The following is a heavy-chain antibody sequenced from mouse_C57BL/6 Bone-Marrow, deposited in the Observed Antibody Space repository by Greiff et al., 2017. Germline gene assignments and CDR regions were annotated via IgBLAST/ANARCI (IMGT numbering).Heavy chain of an antibody. CDR3: ARTGDGYPFAY. V-gene: IGHV1-50*01. Sequence: QVHVKQPGAELVKPGASVKLSCKASGYTFTSYWMQWVKQRPGQGLEWIGEIDPSDSYTNYNQKFKGKATLTVDTSSSTAYMQLSSLTSEDSAVYYCARTGDGYPFAYWGQGTLVTVSA. D-gene: IGHD2-3*01. CDR2: IDPSDSYT. J-gene: IGHJ3*01. CDR1: GYTFTSYW.